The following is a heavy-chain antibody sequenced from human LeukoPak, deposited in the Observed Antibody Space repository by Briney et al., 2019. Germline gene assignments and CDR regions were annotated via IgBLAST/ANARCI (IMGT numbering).Heavy chain of an antibody. D-gene: IGHD3-22*01. J-gene: IGHJ4*02. CDR3: AKDYYYDSSGYYGY. V-gene: IGHV3-9*01. Sequence: GGSLRLSCAASGFTFDDYAMHWVRQAPGKGLEWVSGISRNSGSIGYADSVKGRFTISRDNAKNSLYLQMNSLRAEDTALYYCAKDYYYDSSGYYGYWGQGTLVTVSS. CDR2: ISRNSGSI. CDR1: GFTFDDYA.